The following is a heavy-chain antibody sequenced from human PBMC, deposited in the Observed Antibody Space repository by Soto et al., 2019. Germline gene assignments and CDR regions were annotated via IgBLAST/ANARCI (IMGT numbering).Heavy chain of an antibody. V-gene: IGHV3-48*02. CDR2: ISSSSSTI. CDR3: ARDGYSGSYWGMDWFDP. CDR1: GFTFSSYS. D-gene: IGHD1-26*01. J-gene: IGHJ5*02. Sequence: EVQLVESGGGLVQPGGSLRLSCAASGFTFSSYSMNWVRQAPGKGLEWVSYISSSSSTIYYADSVKGRFTISRDNAKNSLYLQMNSLRDEDTAVYYCARDGYSGSYWGMDWFDPWGQGTLVTVSS.